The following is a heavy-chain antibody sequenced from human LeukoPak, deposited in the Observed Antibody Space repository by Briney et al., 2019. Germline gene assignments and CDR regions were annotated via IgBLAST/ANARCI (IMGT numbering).Heavy chain of an antibody. CDR1: GYTLTGLS. CDR3: ATDRSSSWYGTSHAFDI. V-gene: IGHV1-24*01. J-gene: IGHJ3*02. D-gene: IGHD6-13*01. Sequence: ASVKVSCKVSGYTLTGLSMHWVRQAPGKGLEWMGGFDPEDGETIYAQKFQGRVTMTEDTSTDTAYMELSSLRSEDTAVYYCATDRSSSWYGTSHAFDIWGQGTMVTVSS. CDR2: FDPEDGET.